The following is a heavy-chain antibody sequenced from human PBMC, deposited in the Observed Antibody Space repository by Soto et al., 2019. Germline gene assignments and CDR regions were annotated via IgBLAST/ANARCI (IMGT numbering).Heavy chain of an antibody. CDR3: AKPFEQYQLLSPFDY. D-gene: IGHD2-2*01. J-gene: IGHJ4*02. CDR2: ISGSGGST. CDR1: GYTFSSYA. V-gene: IGHV3-23*01. Sequence: EVQLLESGGGLVQPGGSLRLSCAASGYTFSSYAMSWVRQAPGKGLEWVSAISGSGGSTYYADSVKGRFTISRDNSKNTLYLQMNSLRAEDTAVYYCAKPFEQYQLLSPFDYWGQGTLVTVSS.